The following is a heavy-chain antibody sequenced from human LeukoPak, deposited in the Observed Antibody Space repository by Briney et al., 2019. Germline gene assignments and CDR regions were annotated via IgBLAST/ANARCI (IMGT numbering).Heavy chain of an antibody. CDR2: ISWNSGTI. Sequence: AGGSLTLSFALSGFSFSPYALHWVRQAPGKGLEWVSCISWNSGTIDYAYSVKGRFTLSRDTANIALYLQMNTLRTEDTALYYCTSVRCTGAICASRPIDYWGQGTLVTVSS. CDR1: GFSFSPYA. V-gene: IGHV3-9*01. J-gene: IGHJ4*02. D-gene: IGHD2-8*02. CDR3: TSVRCTGAICASRPIDY.